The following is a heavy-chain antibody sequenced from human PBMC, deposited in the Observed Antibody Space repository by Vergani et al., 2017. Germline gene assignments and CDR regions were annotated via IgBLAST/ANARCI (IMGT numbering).Heavy chain of an antibody. CDR2: MYWDDDK. CDR1: GGSISSYYW. CDR3: AHSYDYGSGSSRDYFDY. Sequence: QESGPGLVKPSETLSLTCTVSGGSISSYYWSWIRQPPGKGLEWLALMYWDDDKRYSPSLKSRLTITKDPAKNQVVLTMTNMDPVDTATYYCAHSYDYGSGSSRDYFDYWGQGTLVTVSS. V-gene: IGHV2-5*08. J-gene: IGHJ4*02. D-gene: IGHD3-10*01.